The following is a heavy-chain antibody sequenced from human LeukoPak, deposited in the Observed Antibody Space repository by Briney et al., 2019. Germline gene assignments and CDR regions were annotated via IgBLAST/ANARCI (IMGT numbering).Heavy chain of an antibody. V-gene: IGHV3-30*16. CDR1: GFPLWIFL. CDR2: IALGGDIK. J-gene: IGHJ4*02. Sequence: HPGGPLRLPRGPSGFPLWIFLAHGAPPPPARGRVGGGDIALGGDIKVYADSVQGRFTISRDNTKNTLYLEMNSLTPEDTAIYYCARDQIVGVPDYMDYWGQGTLVTVSS. D-gene: IGHD1-26*01. CDR3: ARDQIVGVPDYMDY.